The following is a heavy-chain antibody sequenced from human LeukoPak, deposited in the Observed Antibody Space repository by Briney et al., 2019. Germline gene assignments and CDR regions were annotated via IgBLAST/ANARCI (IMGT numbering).Heavy chain of an antibody. D-gene: IGHD5-12*01. CDR1: GFTFSSYA. CDR3: AKVPSPYSGYDWLGPGTFDP. J-gene: IGHJ5*02. V-gene: IGHV3-23*01. CDR2: ISGSGGST. Sequence: GGSLRLSCAASGFTFSSYAMSWVRQAPGKGLEWVSAISGSGGSTYYADSVKGRFTISRDNSKNTLYLQMNSLRAEDTAVYYCAKVPSPYSGYDWLGPGTFDPWGQGTLVTVSS.